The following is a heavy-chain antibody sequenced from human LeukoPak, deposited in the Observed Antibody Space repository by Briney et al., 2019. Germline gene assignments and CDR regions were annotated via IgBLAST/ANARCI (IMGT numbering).Heavy chain of an antibody. CDR1: GGTFSSYA. J-gene: IGHJ4*02. Sequence: SVKVSCKASGGTFSSYAISWVRQAPGQGLEWMGGIIPIFGTANYAQKFQGRVTITADESTGTAYMELSSLRSDDTAVYYCARDLRQGIAVAGTDYWGQGTLVTVSS. D-gene: IGHD6-19*01. V-gene: IGHV1-69*01. CDR2: IIPIFGTA. CDR3: ARDLRQGIAVAGTDY.